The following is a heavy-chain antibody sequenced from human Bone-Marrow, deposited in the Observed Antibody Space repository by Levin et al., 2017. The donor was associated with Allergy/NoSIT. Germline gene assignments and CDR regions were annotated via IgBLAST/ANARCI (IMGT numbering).Heavy chain of an antibody. Sequence: LSLTCAASGFTFSSYAMSWVRQAPGKGLEWVSAISGSGGSTYYADSVKGRFTISRDNSKNTLYLQMNSLRAEDTAVYYCAKIGFDGVRGVIITLDAFDSWGQGTMVTVSS. CDR3: AKIGFDGVRGVIITLDAFDS. V-gene: IGHV3-23*01. D-gene: IGHD3-10*01. CDR2: ISGSGGST. J-gene: IGHJ3*02. CDR1: GFTFSSYA.